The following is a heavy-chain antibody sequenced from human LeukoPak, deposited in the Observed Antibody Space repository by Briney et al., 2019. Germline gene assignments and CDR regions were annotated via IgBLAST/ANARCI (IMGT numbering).Heavy chain of an antibody. Sequence: GGSLRLSCAASGFTFSSHWMHWVRQAPGKGLVWVSRISTDGSSTSYADYVEGRFTISRDNAKSTLYLQMNSLGVEDTAAYYCARDTNGLAYWGQGTLVTVSS. CDR1: GFTFSSHW. V-gene: IGHV3-74*01. CDR3: ARDTNGLAY. CDR2: ISTDGSST. D-gene: IGHD1-1*01. J-gene: IGHJ4*02.